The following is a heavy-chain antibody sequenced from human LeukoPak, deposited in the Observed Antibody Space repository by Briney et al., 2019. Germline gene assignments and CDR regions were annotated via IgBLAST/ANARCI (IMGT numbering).Heavy chain of an antibody. CDR1: GFTFSSYW. CDR3: AKEGPRYYDILTGYYKSYAFDT. J-gene: IGHJ3*02. V-gene: IGHV3-7*03. CDR2: IKQDGSEK. D-gene: IGHD3-9*01. Sequence: PGGSLRLSCAASGFTFSSYWMSWVRQAPGKGLEWVANIKQDGSEKYYVDSVKGRFTISRDNAKNTLYLQMNSLRAEDTAVYYCAKEGPRYYDILTGYYKSYAFDTWGQGTLVTVSS.